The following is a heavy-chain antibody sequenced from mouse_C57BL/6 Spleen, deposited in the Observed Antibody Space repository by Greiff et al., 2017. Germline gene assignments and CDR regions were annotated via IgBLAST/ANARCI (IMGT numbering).Heavy chain of an antibody. CDR2: IHPNSGST. V-gene: IGHV1-64*01. CDR3: ARFSYGSSSYYAMDY. D-gene: IGHD1-1*01. Sequence: VQLQQPGAELVKPGASVKLSCKASGYTFTSYWMHWVKQRPGQGLEWIGMIHPNSGSTNYNEKFKSKATLTVDKSSSTAYMQLSSLTSEDSAVYYCARFSYGSSSYYAMDYWGQGTSVTVSS. CDR1: GYTFTSYW. J-gene: IGHJ4*01.